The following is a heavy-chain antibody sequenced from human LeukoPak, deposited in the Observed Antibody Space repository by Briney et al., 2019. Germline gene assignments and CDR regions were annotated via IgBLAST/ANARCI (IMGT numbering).Heavy chain of an antibody. V-gene: IGHV1-8*01. CDR2: MNPTSGDT. CDR1: GYIFTGYD. D-gene: IGHD3-22*01. J-gene: IGHJ4*02. Sequence: ASVKVSCKAAGYIFTGYDLTWVRQAAGQGLECVGWMNPTSGDTGYAQKFQGRVTMTRNTSISTAYMELSSLTSDDTAVYFCARMNFYDSSGRIDFWGQGALVTVSS. CDR3: ARMNFYDSSGRIDF.